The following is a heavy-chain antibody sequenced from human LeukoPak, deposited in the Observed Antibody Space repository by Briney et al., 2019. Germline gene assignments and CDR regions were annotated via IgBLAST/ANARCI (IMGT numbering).Heavy chain of an antibody. CDR2: IRYDGNNK. V-gene: IGHV3-30*02. CDR1: GFTFSNYG. D-gene: IGHD1-14*01. CDR3: VKDNPLDY. Sequence: PGGSLRLSCEASGFTFSNYGMLWVRQAPGKGLDWVAFIRYDGNNKLYADSVKGRFTISRDNSKNTLYLHINSLRAGDMAVYYCVKDNPLDYWGQGTLVIVSS. J-gene: IGHJ4*02.